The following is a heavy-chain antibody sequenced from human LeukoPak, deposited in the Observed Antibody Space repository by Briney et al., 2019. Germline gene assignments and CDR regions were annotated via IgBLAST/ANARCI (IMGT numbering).Heavy chain of an antibody. V-gene: IGHV3-23*01. J-gene: IGHJ4*02. D-gene: IGHD3-3*01. CDR3: AKARFLEWLPFDY. CDR1: GFTFSSYA. Sequence: GGSLRLSCAASGFTFSSYAMSWVRQALGKGLEWVSAISGSGGGTYYADSVKGRFTISRDNSKNTLYLQMNSLRAEDTAVYYCAKARFLEWLPFDYWGQGTLGTVSS. CDR2: ISGSGGGT.